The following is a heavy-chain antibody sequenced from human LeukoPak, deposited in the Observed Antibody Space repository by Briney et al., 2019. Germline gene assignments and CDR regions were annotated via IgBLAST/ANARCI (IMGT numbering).Heavy chain of an antibody. CDR2: INHSGFT. Sequence: SETLSLTCAVYGGSFSGYFCTWIRQPPGKGLEWIGEINHSGFTNYNPSLKSRVTLSVDTSKNQLSLKLGSVTAADTAVYYCARQPYMLGAYYFDYWGQGTLVTVSS. D-gene: IGHD1-26*01. J-gene: IGHJ4*02. CDR3: ARQPYMLGAYYFDY. CDR1: GGSFSGYF. V-gene: IGHV4-34*01.